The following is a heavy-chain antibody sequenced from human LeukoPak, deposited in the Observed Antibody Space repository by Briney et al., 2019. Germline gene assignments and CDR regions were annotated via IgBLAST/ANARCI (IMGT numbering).Heavy chain of an antibody. D-gene: IGHD3-3*01. CDR3: ARDNGVVHGVYYMDV. J-gene: IGHJ6*03. V-gene: IGHV3-7*01. CDR2: IKQDGSEK. Sequence: GGSLRLSCAASGFTFSDYWMTWVRQAPGKGLEWVADIKQDGSEKLYVKSVRGRFTISRDNAKMSLFLQMNSLRAEDTAVYYCARDNGVVHGVYYMDVWGKGTTVTVS. CDR1: GFTFSDYW.